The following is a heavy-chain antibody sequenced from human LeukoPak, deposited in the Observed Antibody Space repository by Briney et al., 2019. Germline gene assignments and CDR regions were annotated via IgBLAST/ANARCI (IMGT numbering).Heavy chain of an antibody. CDR2: ISPTGSYR. V-gene: IGHV3-21*01. CDR1: GFTFSTYN. CDR3: ARDRLHYGEYEKTFDY. D-gene: IGHD4-17*01. Sequence: GGSLRLSCAASGFTFSTYNMNWVRQAPGKGLQWVSSISPTGSYRYYATSVKGRFTISRDNAKNSLFLQMISLRAEDTAIYYCARDRLHYGEYEKTFDYWGQGTLVSVSS. J-gene: IGHJ4*02.